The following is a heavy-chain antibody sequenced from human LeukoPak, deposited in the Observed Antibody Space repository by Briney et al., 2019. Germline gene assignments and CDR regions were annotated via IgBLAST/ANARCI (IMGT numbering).Heavy chain of an antibody. CDR3: ARAGGGYSYGYFGYYFDY. J-gene: IGHJ4*02. CDR2: INPNSGGT. V-gene: IGHV1-2*02. CDR1: GYTFTRYY. Sequence: ASVKVSCKASGYTFTRYYMHWVRQAPGQGLEWMGWINPNSGGTNYAQKFQGRVTMTRDTSISTAYMELSRLRSDDTAVYYCARAGGGYSYGYFGYYFDYWGQGTLVTVSS. D-gene: IGHD5-18*01.